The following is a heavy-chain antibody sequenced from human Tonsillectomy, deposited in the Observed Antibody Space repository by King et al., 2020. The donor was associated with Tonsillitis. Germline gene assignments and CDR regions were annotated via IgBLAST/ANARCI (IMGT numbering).Heavy chain of an antibody. CDR1: GYSISTNYY. CDR3: TRDLGPMWELPLDF. CDR2: IFPSGST. Sequence: QVQLQESGPGLVKPSETLSLTCTISGYSISTNYYWGWIRQPPGKGLEWIASIFPSGSTYYNPSLWGRVTISEETSKNQFSLKLSSVTAADTAVDYCTRDLGPMWELPLDFGGPGCLVTVSS. D-gene: IGHD1-26*01. V-gene: IGHV4-38-2*02. J-gene: IGHJ4*02.